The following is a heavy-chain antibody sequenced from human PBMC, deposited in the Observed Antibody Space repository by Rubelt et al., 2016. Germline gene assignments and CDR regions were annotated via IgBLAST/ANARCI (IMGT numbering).Heavy chain of an antibody. CDR3: ARRKNDFWSGSKWGYFDY. Sequence: QVQLQQWGAGLLKPSETLSLTCAVYGGSFSGYYWSWIRQPPGKGLEWIGEINHSGSTNYNPSLKSRVTLSVDTSKNQFSLKLSSVTAADTAVYYCARRKNDFWSGSKWGYFDYWGQGTLVTVSS. D-gene: IGHD3-3*01. J-gene: IGHJ4*02. CDR2: INHSGST. CDR1: GGSFSGYY. V-gene: IGHV4-34*01.